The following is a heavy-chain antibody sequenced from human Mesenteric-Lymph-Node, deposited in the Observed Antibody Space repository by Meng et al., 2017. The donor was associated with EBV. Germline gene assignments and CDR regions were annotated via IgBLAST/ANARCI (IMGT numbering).Heavy chain of an antibody. J-gene: IGHJ4*02. Sequence: LLPEAGPGVLKPSETLSSPCTVAGGSVSSGSYYWNWSRPPPGKRVEWIWYIHYSGSTNYNPSLKGQINISVDTSKNQLSLRVSHVTAADTAVYYCARGRRGVQYFDFWGQGALVTVSS. D-gene: IGHD1-1*01. CDR3: ARGRRGVQYFDF. V-gene: IGHV4-61*01. CDR1: GGSVSSGSYY. CDR2: IHYSGST.